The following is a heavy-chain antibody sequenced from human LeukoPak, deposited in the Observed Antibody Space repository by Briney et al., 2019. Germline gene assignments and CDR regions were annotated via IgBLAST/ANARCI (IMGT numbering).Heavy chain of an antibody. CDR2: IYYSGST. D-gene: IGHD5-18*01. CDR1: GGSISSYY. V-gene: IGHV4-59*08. J-gene: IGHJ3*02. CDR3: ARRGYSYGPADAFDI. Sequence: SETLSLTCTVSGGSISSYYWSWIRQPPGKGLEWIGYIYYSGSTNYNPPLKSRVTISVDTSKNQLSLKLSSVTAADTAVYYCARRGYSYGPADAFDIWGQGTMVTVSS.